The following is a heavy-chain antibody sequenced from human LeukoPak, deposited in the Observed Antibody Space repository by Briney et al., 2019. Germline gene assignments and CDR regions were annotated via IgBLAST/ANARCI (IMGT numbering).Heavy chain of an antibody. Sequence: GSLRLSCAASGFTFSSYAMHWVRQAPGKGLEWVAVISYDGSNKYYADSVKGRFTISRDNSKNTLYLQMNSLRAEDTAVYYCARDLSSSWYDPFYYYYYGMDVWGQGTTVTVSS. CDR3: ARDLSSSWYDPFYYYYYGMDV. V-gene: IGHV3-30*04. CDR1: GFTFSSYA. CDR2: ISYDGSNK. D-gene: IGHD6-13*01. J-gene: IGHJ6*02.